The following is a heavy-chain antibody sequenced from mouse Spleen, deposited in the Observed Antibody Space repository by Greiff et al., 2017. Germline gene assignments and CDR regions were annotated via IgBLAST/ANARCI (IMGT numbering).Heavy chain of an antibody. D-gene: IGHD2-1*01. V-gene: IGHV1-18*01. Sequence: VHVKQSGPELVKPGASVKIPCKASGYTFTDYNMDWVKQSHGKSLEWIGDINPNNGGTIYNQKFKGKATLTVDKSSSTAYMELRSLTSEDTAVYYCARRGNYPLWYFDVWGAGTTVTVSS. CDR3: ARRGNYPLWYFDV. CDR1: GYTFTDYN. CDR2: INPNNGGT. J-gene: IGHJ1*01.